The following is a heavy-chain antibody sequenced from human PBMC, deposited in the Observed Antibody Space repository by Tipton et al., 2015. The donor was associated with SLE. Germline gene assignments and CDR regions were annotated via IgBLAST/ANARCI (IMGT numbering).Heavy chain of an antibody. J-gene: IGHJ4*02. CDR2: INPDSGDT. CDR1: GYTFTGYQ. CDR3: ARTYYDY. V-gene: IGHV1-18*04. D-gene: IGHD3-10*01. Sequence: QVQLVQSGPEVKKPGASVKVSCKASGYTFTGYQMHWVRQAPGQGLEWMGWINPDSGDTNYAQKLQGRVTMTTDTSTSTAYMELRSLRSDDTAVYYCARTYYDYWGQGTLVTVSS.